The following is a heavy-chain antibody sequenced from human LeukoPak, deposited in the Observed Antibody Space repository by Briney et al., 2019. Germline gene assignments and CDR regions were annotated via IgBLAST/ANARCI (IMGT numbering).Heavy chain of an antibody. J-gene: IGHJ4*02. Sequence: GGSLRLSCAASGFGFSYHAMHWVRQTPGKGLEWDSGITGGGVSTHYADSVKGRFTISRDNSKNTLFLQMNSLRAEDTAIYYCVKDIHTWIQLWLDSWGQGTLVAVSS. CDR2: ITGGGVST. V-gene: IGHV3-23*01. CDR1: GFGFSYHA. D-gene: IGHD5-18*01. CDR3: VKDIHTWIQLWLDS.